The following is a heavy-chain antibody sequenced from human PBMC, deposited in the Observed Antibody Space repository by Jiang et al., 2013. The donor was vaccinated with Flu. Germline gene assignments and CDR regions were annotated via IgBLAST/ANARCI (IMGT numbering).Heavy chain of an antibody. Sequence: LVKPSETPSLTCTVSGYSISSGYYWGWIRQPPGKGLEWIGSIYQSGSTYYNPSLKSRVTISVDTSKNQFSLKLSSVTAADTAVYYCARDISGYSSSWYFAYWGQGTLVTVS. V-gene: IGHV4-38-2*02. CDR2: IYQSGST. CDR3: ARDISGYSSSWYFAY. D-gene: IGHD6-13*01. CDR1: GYSISSGYY. J-gene: IGHJ4*02.